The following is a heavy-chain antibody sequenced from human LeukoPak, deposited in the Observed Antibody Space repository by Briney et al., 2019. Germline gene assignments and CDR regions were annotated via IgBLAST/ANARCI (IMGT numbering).Heavy chain of an antibody. Sequence: PSETLSLTCTVSGGSLSSYYWSWIRQPPGKGLEWIGYIYSRGLTRGSTNYNPSLMSRVTISVDTSKNQFSLKLSSVTAADTAVYYCARDQEYSGSYYRYFDYWGQGTLVTVSS. CDR2: IYSRGLTRGST. D-gene: IGHD1-26*01. V-gene: IGHV4-59*01. CDR3: ARDQEYSGSYYRYFDY. J-gene: IGHJ4*02. CDR1: GGSLSSYY.